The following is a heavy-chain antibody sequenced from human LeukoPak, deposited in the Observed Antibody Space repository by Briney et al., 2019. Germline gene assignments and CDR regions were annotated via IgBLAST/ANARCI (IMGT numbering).Heavy chain of an antibody. Sequence: SETLSLTCSVSGGSISSSGYFWAWIRQPPGKGLEWIGSSYYGGSTYYNVPLKSRVTISVDTSKNQFSLKLSSVTAADTAVYYCARISRSSGWPFDYWGQGTLVTVSS. CDR3: ARISRSSGWPFDY. CDR1: GGSISSSGYF. V-gene: IGHV4-39*07. D-gene: IGHD6-19*01. CDR2: SYYGGST. J-gene: IGHJ4*02.